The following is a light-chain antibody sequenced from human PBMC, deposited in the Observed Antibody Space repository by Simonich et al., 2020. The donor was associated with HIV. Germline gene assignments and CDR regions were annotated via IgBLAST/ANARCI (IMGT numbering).Light chain of an antibody. V-gene: IGLV3-10*01. J-gene: IGLJ2*01. CDR3: YSTDNSGNHRL. Sequence: SYELTQPPSVSVSPGQTARITCSGDAVPKKYAYWYQQKSGQAPVLVILDDIKRTSVIPERSSGSITGKTATVTISGAQVEDEADDYCYSTDNSGNHRLFGGGTKLTVL. CDR2: DDI. CDR1: AVPKKY.